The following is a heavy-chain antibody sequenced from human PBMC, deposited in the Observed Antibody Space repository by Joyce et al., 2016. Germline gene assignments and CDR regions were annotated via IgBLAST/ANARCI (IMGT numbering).Heavy chain of an antibody. J-gene: IGHJ5*02. D-gene: IGHD2-2*01. CDR2: MYYSGRT. Sequence: QLQLQESGPGLVKPSETLSLTCTVSGGSISSSSYYWGWIRQPPGKGLEWIGSMYYSGRTYYNPSLKSRVTTSVDTSKNQFSLKLSSVTAADTAVYYCARARRGVVPHNWFDPWGQGTLVTVSS. V-gene: IGHV4-39*07. CDR1: GGSISSSSYY. CDR3: ARARRGVVPHNWFDP.